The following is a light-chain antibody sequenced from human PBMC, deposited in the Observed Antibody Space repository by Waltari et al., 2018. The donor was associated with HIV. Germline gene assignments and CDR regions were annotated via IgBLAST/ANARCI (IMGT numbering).Light chain of an antibody. Sequence: QSVLTQPPSASGTPGPRVTISCSGSSSTIANNYVSCYQHLPGTAPKLLIYRNNQRPSGVPDRFSGSKSGTSASLAISGLRSEDEADYYCATWDDSLSGYVFGTGTKVTVL. CDR1: SSTIANNY. CDR2: RNN. V-gene: IGLV1-47*01. J-gene: IGLJ1*01. CDR3: ATWDDSLSGYV.